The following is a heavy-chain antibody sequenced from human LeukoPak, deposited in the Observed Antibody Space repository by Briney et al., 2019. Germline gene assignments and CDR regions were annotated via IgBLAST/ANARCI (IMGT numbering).Heavy chain of an antibody. CDR2: TYYRSKWYN. D-gene: IGHD3-10*01. CDR1: GDSVSSNSAA. V-gene: IGHV6-1*01. CDR3: ARVNSMVRGVIPYNWFDP. Sequence: SQTLSLTCAISGDSVSSNSAAWNWIRQSPSRGLEWLGRTYYRSKWYNDYAVSVKSRITINPDTSKNQFSLQLNSVTPEDTAVYYCARVNSMVRGVIPYNWFDPWGQGTLVTVSS. J-gene: IGHJ5*02.